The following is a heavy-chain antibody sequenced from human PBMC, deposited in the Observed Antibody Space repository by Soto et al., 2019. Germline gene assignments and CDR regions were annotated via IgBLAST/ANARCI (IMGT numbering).Heavy chain of an antibody. CDR1: GYTFSRFA. V-gene: IGHV1-3*01. CDR2: INAANGNT. D-gene: IGHD3-16*01. J-gene: IGHJ6*02. Sequence: QVQLVQSGAEVKKPGASVKVSCKASGYTFSRFAMHWVRQAPGQRLEWMGWINAANGNTKYSQKLQGRVTITRDTAASTAYMELSSLKSEDTAVYYCAREGGVYDYIWGTYSNAMDVWGQGTAVTVSS. CDR3: AREGGVYDYIWGTYSNAMDV.